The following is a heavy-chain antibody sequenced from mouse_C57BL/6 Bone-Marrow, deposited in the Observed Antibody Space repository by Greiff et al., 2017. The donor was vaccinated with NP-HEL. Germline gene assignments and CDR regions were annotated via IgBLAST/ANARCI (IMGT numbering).Heavy chain of an antibody. D-gene: IGHD2-3*01. CDR3: ARGGWYYYAMDY. J-gene: IGHJ4*01. CDR1: GYAFTNYY. V-gene: IGHV1-54*01. CDR2: INPASGGT. Sequence: VKLQESGAELVRPGTSVKVSCKASGYAFTNYYIDWVKQRPGQGLEWIGVINPASGGTNYNEKFKGKATLTADKSSSTAYMQLSSLTSEDSAVYICARGGWYYYAMDYWGQGTSVTVSS.